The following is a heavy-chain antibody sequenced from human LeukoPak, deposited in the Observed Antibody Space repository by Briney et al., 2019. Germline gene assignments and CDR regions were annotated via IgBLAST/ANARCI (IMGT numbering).Heavy chain of an antibody. CDR2: IWYDGSNK. V-gene: IGHV3-33*06. Sequence: PGGSLRLSCAASGFTFSSYGMHWVRQAPGKGLEWVAVIWYDGSNKYYADSVKGRFTISRDNSKNTLYLQMNSLRAEDMAVYYCAKGFGAYGSGREFDPWGQGTLVTVSS. D-gene: IGHD3-10*01. J-gene: IGHJ5*02. CDR1: GFTFSSYG. CDR3: AKGFGAYGSGREFDP.